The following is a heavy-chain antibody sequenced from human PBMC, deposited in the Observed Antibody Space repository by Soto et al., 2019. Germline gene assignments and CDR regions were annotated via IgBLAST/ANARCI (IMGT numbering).Heavy chain of an antibody. CDR2: INSDGSST. CDR3: ARDTGYGGNSGYFDY. Sequence: GGSLRLSCAASGFTFSSYWMHWVRQAPGKGLVWVSRINSDGSSTSYADSVKGRFTISRDNAKNTLYLQMNSLRAEDTAVYYCARDTGYGGNSGYFDYWGQGTLVTVSS. V-gene: IGHV3-74*01. J-gene: IGHJ4*02. CDR1: GFTFSSYW. D-gene: IGHD4-17*01.